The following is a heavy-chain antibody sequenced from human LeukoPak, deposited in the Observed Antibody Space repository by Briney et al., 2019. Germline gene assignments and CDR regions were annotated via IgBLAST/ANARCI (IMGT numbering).Heavy chain of an antibody. D-gene: IGHD2-2*01. CDR3: ARDDTIPTSDAFDI. J-gene: IGHJ3*02. CDR2: ISAYNGNT. CDR1: GYTFTSYG. Sequence: ASVKVSCKASGYTFTSYGISWVRQAPGQGLEWMGWISAYNGNTNYAQKLQGRVTMTTDTSTSTAYMELRSLRSDDTAVYYCARDDTIPTSDAFDIWGQGTMVTVSS. V-gene: IGHV1-18*01.